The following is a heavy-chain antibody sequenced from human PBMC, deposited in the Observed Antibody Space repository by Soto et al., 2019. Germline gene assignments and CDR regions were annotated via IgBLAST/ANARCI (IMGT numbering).Heavy chain of an antibody. V-gene: IGHV3-30-3*01. J-gene: IGHJ4*02. CDR2: ISYDGSNK. CDR1: GFTFSSYA. CDR3: ARGGHYYDSSGSTY. Sequence: GGSLRLSCAASGFTFSSYAMHWVRQAPGKGLEWVAVISYDGSNKYYADSVKGRFTISRDNSKNTLYLQMNSLRAEDTAVYYCARGGHYYDSSGSTYWGQGTLVTVSS. D-gene: IGHD3-22*01.